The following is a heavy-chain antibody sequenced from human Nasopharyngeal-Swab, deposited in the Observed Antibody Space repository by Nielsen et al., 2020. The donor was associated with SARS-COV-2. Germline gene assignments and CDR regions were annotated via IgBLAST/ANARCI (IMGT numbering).Heavy chain of an antibody. CDR3: ARYYVSGMFGMDV. D-gene: IGHD3-10*01. CDR1: GGSISSGDYY. V-gene: IGHV4-30-4*01. J-gene: IGHJ6*02. CDR2: IYYSGST. Sequence: SETLSLTCTVSGGSISSGDYYWSWIRQPPGKGLEWIGYIYYSGSTYYKPSLKSRLSISVDTSKNQFSLSLTSVTAADTAMYYCARYYVSGMFGMDVWGPGTAVTVSS.